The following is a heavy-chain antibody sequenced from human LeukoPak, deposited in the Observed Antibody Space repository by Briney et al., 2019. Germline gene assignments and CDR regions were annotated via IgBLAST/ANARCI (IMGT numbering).Heavy chain of an antibody. Sequence: SQTLSLTCAVYGGSFSGYYWSWIRQPPGKGLEWTGEINHSGSTNYNPSLKSRVTISVDTSKNQFSLKLSSVTAADTAVYYCARGAPRYCSSTSCYGGDYWGQGTLVTVSS. CDR2: INHSGST. D-gene: IGHD2-2*01. V-gene: IGHV4-34*01. CDR1: GGSFSGYY. J-gene: IGHJ4*02. CDR3: ARGAPRYCSSTSCYGGDY.